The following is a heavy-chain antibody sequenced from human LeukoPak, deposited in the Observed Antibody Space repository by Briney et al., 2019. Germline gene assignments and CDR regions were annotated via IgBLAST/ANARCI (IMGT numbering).Heavy chain of an antibody. Sequence: GGSLRLSCAASGFTVSSNYMSWVRQAPGKGLEWVSSISSSSSYIYYADSVKGRFTISRDNAKNSLYLQMNSLRAEDTAVYYCAREGPYYYDSSAGYWGQGTLVAVSS. CDR1: GFTVSSNY. V-gene: IGHV3-21*01. CDR2: ISSSSSYI. J-gene: IGHJ4*02. D-gene: IGHD3-22*01. CDR3: AREGPYYYDSSAGY.